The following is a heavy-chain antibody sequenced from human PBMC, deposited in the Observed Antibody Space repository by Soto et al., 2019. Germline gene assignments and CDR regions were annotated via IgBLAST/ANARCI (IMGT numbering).Heavy chain of an antibody. CDR2: ISAYNGNT. D-gene: IGHD6-13*01. V-gene: IGHV1-18*01. CDR1: GYTFPSYG. CDR3: ARDAPTIAAQDDY. J-gene: IGHJ4*02. Sequence: QVQLVQSGAEVKKPGASVKVSCKASGYTFPSYGISWVRQAPGQGLEWMGWISAYNGNTNYAQKLQGRGAMTTDTXXXXXXXXXXXXXSXXXXXXXXARDAPTIAAQDDYWGQGTLVTVSS.